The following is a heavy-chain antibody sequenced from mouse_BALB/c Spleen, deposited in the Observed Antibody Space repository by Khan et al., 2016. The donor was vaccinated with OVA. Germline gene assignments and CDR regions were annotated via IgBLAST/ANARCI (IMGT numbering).Heavy chain of an antibody. CDR2: IYPGDGNT. CDR3: ARLGYWLAY. D-gene: IGHD2-14*01. J-gene: IGHJ3*01. V-gene: IGHV1-80*01. CDR1: GYAFSSYW. Sequence: QVQLKESGAELVRPGSSVKISCKASGYAFSSYWMNWVKQRPGQGLEWIGQIYPGDGNTHYNGNFKGKATLTADKSSSPAYMQLSSLTSEDSAVYCCARLGYWLAYWGQGTLVTVSA.